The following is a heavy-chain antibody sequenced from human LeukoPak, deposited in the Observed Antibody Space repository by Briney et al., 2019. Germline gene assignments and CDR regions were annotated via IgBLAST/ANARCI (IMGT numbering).Heavy chain of an antibody. V-gene: IGHV4-34*01. J-gene: IGHJ6*03. CDR2: INHSGST. D-gene: IGHD2-2*01. CDR1: GGSFSGYY. CDR3: ARGLVGYCSSTSCSHRPSLSMDV. Sequence: SETLSLTCAVYGGSFSGYYWSWIRQPPAKGLEWIGEINHSGSTNYNPSLKSRVTISVDTSKNQFSLKLSSVTAADTAVYYCARGLVGYCSSTSCSHRPSLSMDVWGKGTTVTVSS.